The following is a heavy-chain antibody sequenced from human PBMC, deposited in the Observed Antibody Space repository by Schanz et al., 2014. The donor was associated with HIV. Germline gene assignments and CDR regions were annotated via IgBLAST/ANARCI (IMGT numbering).Heavy chain of an antibody. V-gene: IGHV3-33*01. J-gene: IGHJ6*02. CDR1: GFTFSSYG. CDR3: ARASRIAAAGTDPSRHYYYGMDV. D-gene: IGHD6-13*01. Sequence: QVQLVESGGGVVQPGRSLTVSCAASGFTFSSYGMHWVRQAPGKGLEWVAVIWYDGTNKYYADSVKGRFTISRDNSKNTLYLQMNTLRAEDTAVYYCARASRIAAAGTDPSRHYYYGMDVWGPGTTVSVCS. CDR2: IWYDGTNK.